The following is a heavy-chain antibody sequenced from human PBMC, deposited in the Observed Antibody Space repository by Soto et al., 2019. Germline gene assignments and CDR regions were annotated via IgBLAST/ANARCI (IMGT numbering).Heavy chain of an antibody. D-gene: IGHD3-10*01. J-gene: IGHJ4*02. CDR2: ISAHKGNT. Sequence: QVHLVQSGAEVKKPGASVKVSCKASGYTFTSYGITWVRQALGQGLEWMGWISAHKGNTDYAQKLQGRVIVTRDTSTGTAYMELRSVRSDDTAVYYCARGRYGEYWGQGALVTVSS. V-gene: IGHV1-18*01. CDR1: GYTFTSYG. CDR3: ARGRYGEY.